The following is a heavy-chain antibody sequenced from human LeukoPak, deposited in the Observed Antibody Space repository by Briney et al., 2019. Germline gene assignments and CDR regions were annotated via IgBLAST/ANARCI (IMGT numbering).Heavy chain of an antibody. Sequence: PSETLSLTCTVSGGSISSSSYYWGWIRQPPGKGLEWIGSIYYSGSTYYNPSLRSRVTMSVDTSKNQFSLKLSSVTAADTAVYYCARVGPSTYYYDSSGPTFDYWGQGTLVTVSS. J-gene: IGHJ4*02. CDR3: ARVGPSTYYYDSSGPTFDY. V-gene: IGHV4-39*07. D-gene: IGHD3-22*01. CDR2: IYYSGST. CDR1: GGSISSSSYY.